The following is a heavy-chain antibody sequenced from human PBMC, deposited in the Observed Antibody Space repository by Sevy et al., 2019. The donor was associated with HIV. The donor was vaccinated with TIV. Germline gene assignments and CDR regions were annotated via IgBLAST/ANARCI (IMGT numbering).Heavy chain of an antibody. J-gene: IGHJ4*02. CDR3: ARLKLHYDPYYFDL. V-gene: IGHV3-7*01. D-gene: IGHD3-16*01. Sequence: GGSLRLSCAASGFPFSSYAMDWVRQAPEKGLEWVANIKQDGSKKYYVDSVKGRFIMSRDNAKNSLYLEMNSLRAEDTAVYYCARLKLHYDPYYFDLWGQGTLVTVSS. CDR1: GFPFSSYA. CDR2: IKQDGSKK.